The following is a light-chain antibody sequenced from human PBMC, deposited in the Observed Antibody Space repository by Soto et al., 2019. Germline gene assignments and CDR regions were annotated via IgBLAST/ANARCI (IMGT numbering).Light chain of an antibody. CDR1: QGISNA. J-gene: IGKJ2*01. CDR2: DAS. V-gene: IGKV1-13*02. CDR3: QQFNAYPHS. Sequence: AIPLTQSPPSLSASVGDTVTITCRASQGISNALAWFQQTRGKTPKLLISDASTLETGVPSRFRGSGSGTDFALTISNLQPGDFATYYCQQFNAYPHSFGQGTKLEI.